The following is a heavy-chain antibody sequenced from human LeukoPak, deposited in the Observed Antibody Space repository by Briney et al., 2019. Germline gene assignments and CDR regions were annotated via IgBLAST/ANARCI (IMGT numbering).Heavy chain of an antibody. CDR3: ARGYCSSTSCYGYYYYGMDV. Sequence: GGSLRLSCAASGFTFSSYSVNWVRQAPGKGLEWVSSISSSSSYIYYADSVKGRFTISRDNAKNSLYLQMNSLRAEDTAVYYCARGYCSSTSCYGYYYYGMDVWGQGTPVTVSS. J-gene: IGHJ6*02. V-gene: IGHV3-21*01. CDR2: ISSSSSYI. D-gene: IGHD2-2*01. CDR1: GFTFSSYS.